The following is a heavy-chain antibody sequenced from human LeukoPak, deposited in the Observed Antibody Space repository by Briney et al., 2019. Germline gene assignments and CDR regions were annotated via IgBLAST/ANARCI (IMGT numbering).Heavy chain of an antibody. D-gene: IGHD3-10*01. V-gene: IGHV3-48*03. Sequence: GGSLRLSCAASGFTFSSYEMNWVRQAPGKGLEWVSYIRSSGSTIYYADSVKGRFTISRDNSKNTLYLQMGSLRAEDMAVYYCARGRHYYGSGSDQDFDYWGQGTLVTVSS. J-gene: IGHJ4*02. CDR2: IRSSGSTI. CDR3: ARGRHYYGSGSDQDFDY. CDR1: GFTFSSYE.